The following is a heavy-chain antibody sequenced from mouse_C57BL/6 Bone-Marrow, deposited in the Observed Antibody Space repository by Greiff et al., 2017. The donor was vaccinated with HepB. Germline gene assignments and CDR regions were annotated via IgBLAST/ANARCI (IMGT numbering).Heavy chain of an antibody. J-gene: IGHJ2*01. Sequence: VQLQQPGAELVKPGASVKLSCKASGYTCTSYWMQWVKQRPGQGLEWIGEIDPSDSYTNYNQKFKGKATLTVDTSSSTAYMQLSSLTSADSAVYYGEREEGGGGLDYWGQGTTLTVSS. CDR3: EREEGGGGLDY. CDR1: GYTCTSYW. CDR2: IDPSDSYT. V-gene: IGHV1-50*01.